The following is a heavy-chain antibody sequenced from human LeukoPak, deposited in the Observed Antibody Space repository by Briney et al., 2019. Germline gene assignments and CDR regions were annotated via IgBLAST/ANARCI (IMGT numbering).Heavy chain of an antibody. CDR1: GFTFSSYG. CDR3: ARADSYCSGGSCYKYWYFDL. Sequence: GGSLRLSCAASGFTFSSYGMHWVRQAPGKGLEWVSAICTAGDTYYPGSVKGRFTISRENAKNSLYLQMNSLRAGDTAVYYCARADSYCSGGSCYKYWYFDLWGRGTLVTVSS. CDR2: ICTAGDT. V-gene: IGHV3-13*04. J-gene: IGHJ2*01. D-gene: IGHD2-15*01.